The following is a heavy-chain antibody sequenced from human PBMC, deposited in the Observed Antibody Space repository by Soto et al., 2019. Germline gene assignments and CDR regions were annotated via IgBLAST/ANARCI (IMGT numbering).Heavy chain of an antibody. D-gene: IGHD2-2*02. CDR2: INAGNGNT. CDR3: EKSATIQAAIAY. J-gene: IGHJ4*02. CDR1: AYSFTSYA. Sequence: GASVKGSFTASAYSFTSYAMHWARRAPGQRLEWMGWINAGNGNTKYSQKFQGRVTITRDTSASTAYMELSSLRSEDTAVYYCEKSATIQAAIAYSGQGTLDIV. V-gene: IGHV1-3*01.